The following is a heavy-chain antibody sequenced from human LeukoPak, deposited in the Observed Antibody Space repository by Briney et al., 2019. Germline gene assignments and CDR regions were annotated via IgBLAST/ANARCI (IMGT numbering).Heavy chain of an antibody. V-gene: IGHV4-39*01. Sequence: SETLSLTCTVSGGSVRSSAYNWGWIRQPPGQGLEWIGSISYSGSTYYNPSLKSRVTLSVDTSKNQFSLRLTSVTAADTAVYYCARHVNEGVFFDYWGQGTLVTVSS. D-gene: IGHD3-10*01. CDR3: ARHVNEGVFFDY. CDR2: ISYSGST. J-gene: IGHJ4*02. CDR1: GGSVRSSAYN.